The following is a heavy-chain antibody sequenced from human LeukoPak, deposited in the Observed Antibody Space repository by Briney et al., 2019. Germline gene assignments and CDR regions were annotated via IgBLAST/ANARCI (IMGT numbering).Heavy chain of an antibody. Sequence: SETLSLTCAVYSGSFSGYYWTWFRQPPGKGLEWIGEFNHNWGTKYNPSLNSRVTISVDTSNNHLSLKLTSVTAADTAVYYCARAGRYYYGYYYYYMDVWGKGTTVTISS. CDR3: ARAGRYYYGYYYYYMDV. CDR1: SGSFSGYY. J-gene: IGHJ6*03. D-gene: IGHD3-10*01. V-gene: IGHV4-34*01. CDR2: FNHNWGT.